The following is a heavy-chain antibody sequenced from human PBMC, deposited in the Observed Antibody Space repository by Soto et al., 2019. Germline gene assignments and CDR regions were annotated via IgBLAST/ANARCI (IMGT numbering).Heavy chain of an antibody. CDR2: ISYDGDEK. J-gene: IGHJ5*02. CDR1: GFIFNNYG. CDR3: AKDLGLQEQLIRIPGFDP. Sequence: QVQLVESGGGVVQPGRSLRLSCAVSGFIFNNYGMHWVRQAPGKGLVWVALISYDGDEKYYGDSVKGRFIISRDNSKNKLNLQMNRLRVDDTAVYYCAKDLGLQEQLIRIPGFDPRGQGTLVIVSP. D-gene: IGHD6-13*01. V-gene: IGHV3-30*18.